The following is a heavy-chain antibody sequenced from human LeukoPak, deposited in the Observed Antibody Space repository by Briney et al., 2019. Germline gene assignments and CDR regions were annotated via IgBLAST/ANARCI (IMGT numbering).Heavy chain of an antibody. Sequence: GGSLRLSCVVSGFIFDDYAMHWVRQVPGKGLEWVSGISWNSGSIGYADSVKGRFTISRDNAKNSLYLQMNNLRAEDTALYYCTKGGDYGSGSPSGYWGQGTLVTVSS. J-gene: IGHJ4*02. D-gene: IGHD3-10*01. CDR1: GFIFDDYA. V-gene: IGHV3-9*01. CDR2: ISWNSGSI. CDR3: TKGGDYGSGSPSGY.